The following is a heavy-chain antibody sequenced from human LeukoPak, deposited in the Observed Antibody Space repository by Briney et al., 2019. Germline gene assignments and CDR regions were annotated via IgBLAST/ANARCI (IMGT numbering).Heavy chain of an antibody. J-gene: IGHJ6*02. V-gene: IGHV4-59*08. Sequence: SETLSLTCTVSGGSISSYYWSWLRQPPGKGLEWIGYIYYSGSTNYNPSLKSRVTISVDTSKNQFSLKLSSVTAADTAVYYCASLSNPRSYYYYYGMDVWGQGTTVTVSS. CDR3: ASLSNPRSYYYYYGMDV. CDR1: GGSISSYY. D-gene: IGHD4-11*01. CDR2: IYYSGST.